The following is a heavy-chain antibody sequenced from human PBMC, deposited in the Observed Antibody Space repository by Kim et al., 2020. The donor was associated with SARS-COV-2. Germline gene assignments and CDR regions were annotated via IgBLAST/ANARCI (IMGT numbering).Heavy chain of an antibody. CDR3: ARDNDCTNGVCRSYYYYYGMDV. D-gene: IGHD2-8*01. V-gene: IGHV3-21*01. Sequence: GGSLRLSCAASGFTFSSYSMNWVRQAPGKGLEWVSSISSSSSYIYYADSVKGRFTISRDNAKNSLYLQMNSLRAEDTAVYYCARDNDCTNGVCRSYYYYYGMDVWGQGTTVTVSS. J-gene: IGHJ6*02. CDR2: ISSSSSYI. CDR1: GFTFSSYS.